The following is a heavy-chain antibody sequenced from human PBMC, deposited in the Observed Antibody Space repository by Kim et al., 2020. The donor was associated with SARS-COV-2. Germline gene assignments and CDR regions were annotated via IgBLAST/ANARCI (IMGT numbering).Heavy chain of an antibody. J-gene: IGHJ4*02. V-gene: IGHV5-51*01. CDR2: IYPGDSDT. D-gene: IGHD2-15*01. CDR1: GYSFTNYW. CDR3: ARHGIGYCSGGNCYHDY. Sequence: GESLKISCKGSGYSFTNYWIGWVRQMPGKGLEWMGIIYPGDSDTRYSPSFQGQVTISADKSITTAYLQWSSLQVSDTAMYYCARHGIGYCSGGNCYHDYWGQGTLVTVSS.